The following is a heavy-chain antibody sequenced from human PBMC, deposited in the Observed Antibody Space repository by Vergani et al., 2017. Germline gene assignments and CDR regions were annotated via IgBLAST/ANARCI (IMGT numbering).Heavy chain of an antibody. V-gene: IGHV1-18*01. CDR1: GYTFTSYG. CDR3: ARLPYDSPYYYYGMDV. Sequence: QVQLVQSGAEVKKPGASLKVSCKASGYTFTSYGISWVRQAPGQGLEWMGWISAYNGNTNYAQKLQGRVTMTRNTSISTAYMELSSLRSEDTAVYYCARLPYDSPYYYYGMDVWGQGTTVTVSS. D-gene: IGHD3-22*01. J-gene: IGHJ6*02. CDR2: ISAYNGNT.